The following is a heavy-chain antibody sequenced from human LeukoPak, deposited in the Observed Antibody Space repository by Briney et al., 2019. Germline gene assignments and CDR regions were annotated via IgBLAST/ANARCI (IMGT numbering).Heavy chain of an antibody. D-gene: IGHD6-19*01. CDR2: ISASGGRT. J-gene: IGHJ4*02. CDR3: ARASLKAGYYFDY. CDR1: GFTFSNYA. Sequence: GGSLRLSCAASGFTFSNYAMNWVRQAPGKGLEWVSAISASGGRTYYADSVKGRFTISRDNSKNTLYLQMNSLRAEDTAVYYCARASLKAGYYFDYWGQGTLVTVSS. V-gene: IGHV3-23*01.